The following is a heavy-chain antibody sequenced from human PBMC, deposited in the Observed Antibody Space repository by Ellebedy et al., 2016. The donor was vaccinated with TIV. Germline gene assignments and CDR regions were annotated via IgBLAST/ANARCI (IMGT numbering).Heavy chain of an antibody. Sequence: SETLSLTXTVSGGSISSYYWIWIRQPPGKGLEWIGYIYDSGSTSYNPSLKSRVTISVDTSKNQFSLKLSSVTAADTAVYYCARHMDSTHSSDLFNPWGQGTLVTVSS. V-gene: IGHV4-59*08. CDR1: GGSISSYY. D-gene: IGHD3-22*01. J-gene: IGHJ5*02. CDR2: IYDSGST. CDR3: ARHMDSTHSSDLFNP.